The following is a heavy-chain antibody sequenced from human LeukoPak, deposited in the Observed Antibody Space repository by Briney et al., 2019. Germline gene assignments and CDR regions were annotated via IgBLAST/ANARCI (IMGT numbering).Heavy chain of an antibody. CDR2: MNPNSGST. Sequence: ASVKVSCKASGYTFTSYGISWVRQATGQGLEWMGWMNPNSGSTGYAQKFQGRVTMTRNTSISTAYMELSSLRSEDTAVYYCARGLGYCSGGSCSDFDYWGQGTLVTVSS. CDR1: GYTFTSYG. V-gene: IGHV1-8*02. CDR3: ARGLGYCSGGSCSDFDY. D-gene: IGHD2-15*01. J-gene: IGHJ4*02.